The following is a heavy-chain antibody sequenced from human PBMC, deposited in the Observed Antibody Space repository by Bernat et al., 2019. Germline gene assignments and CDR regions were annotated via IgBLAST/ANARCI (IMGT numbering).Heavy chain of an antibody. J-gene: IGHJ5*02. CDR1: GYTFTGYY. V-gene: IGHV1-2*06. CDR2: INPNSGGT. D-gene: IGHD6-19*01. Sequence: QVQLVQSGAEVKKPGASVKVSCKASGYTFTGYYMHWVRQAPGQGLEWMGRINPNSGGTTYAQKFQGRVTMTRDTSISTAYMELSRLRSDDTAVYYCARVLSPPHLIAVDGIGWFDPWGQGTLVTVSS. CDR3: ARVLSPPHLIAVDGIGWFDP.